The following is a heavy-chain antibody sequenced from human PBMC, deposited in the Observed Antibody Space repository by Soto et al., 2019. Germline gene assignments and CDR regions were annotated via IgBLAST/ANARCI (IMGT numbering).Heavy chain of an antibody. CDR3: ARTDRDFYGLDV. CDR2: ISAAGDP. J-gene: IGHJ6*02. CDR1: GFTFRNYD. Sequence: EVQLVESGGGLVQPGVSLRLSCEASGFTFRNYDMHWVRQGTGKGLEWVSGISAAGDPDYADSVEGRFTISRENAQNSFVLQMNSLRVGDTAVYYCARTDRDFYGLDVWGQGTTVIVSS. V-gene: IGHV3-13*05.